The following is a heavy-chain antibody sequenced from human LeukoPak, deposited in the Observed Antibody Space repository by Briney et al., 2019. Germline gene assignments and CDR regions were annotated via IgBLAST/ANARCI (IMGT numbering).Heavy chain of an antibody. CDR2: IRSKAYGGTT. V-gene: IGHV3-49*04. J-gene: IGHJ4*02. D-gene: IGHD3-10*01. CDR3: TRGGPTMVRGVQLPYY. Sequence: GRSLRLSCTASGFTFGDYAMSWVRQAPGKGLEWVGFIRSKAYGGTTEYAASVKGRFTISRDDSKNIAYLQMNSLKTEDTAVYYCTRGGPTMVRGVQLPYYWGQGTLVTVSS. CDR1: GFTFGDYA.